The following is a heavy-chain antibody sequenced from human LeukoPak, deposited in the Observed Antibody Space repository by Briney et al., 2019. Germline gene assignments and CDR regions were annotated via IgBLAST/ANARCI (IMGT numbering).Heavy chain of an antibody. V-gene: IGHV1-69-2*01. Sequence: ASVEVSCKVSGYTFTDYYMHWVQQAPGKGLEWMGLVDPEDGETIYAEKFQGRVTITADTSTDTAYMELSSLRSEDTAVYYCATVREGNYYDSSGYWPTLDYWGQGTLVTVSS. D-gene: IGHD3-22*01. CDR3: ATVREGNYYDSSGYWPTLDY. J-gene: IGHJ4*02. CDR1: GYTFTDYY. CDR2: VDPEDGET.